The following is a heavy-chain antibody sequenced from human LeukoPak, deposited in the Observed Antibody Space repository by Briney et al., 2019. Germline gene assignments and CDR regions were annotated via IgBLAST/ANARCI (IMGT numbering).Heavy chain of an antibody. CDR3: AKDQPGAGFDL. CDR1: GFRINTYY. D-gene: IGHD1-1*01. Sequence: GGSLRLSCAASGFRINTYYMGWVRQAPGKGLEWVSGISGSGGVKNYVDSTKGRFTISRDNSKNTLSLEMTRLGAEDTAIYYCAKDQPGAGFDLWGQGTLVTVAS. V-gene: IGHV3-23*01. CDR2: ISGSGGVK. J-gene: IGHJ5*02.